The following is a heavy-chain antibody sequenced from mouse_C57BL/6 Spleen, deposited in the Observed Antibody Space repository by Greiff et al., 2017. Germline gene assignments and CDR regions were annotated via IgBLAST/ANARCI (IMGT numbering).Heavy chain of an antibody. CDR2: IRSGGDYI. V-gene: IGHV5-9-1*02. CDR1: GFTFSSYA. D-gene: IGHD1-1*01. CDR3: TRDRITTVVAPYAMDY. J-gene: IGHJ4*01. Sequence: EVKVVESGEGLVKPGGSLKLSCAASGFTFSSYAMSWVRQTPEKRLAWVAYIRSGGDYIYYADTVKGRFTISRYHARNTLYLQISSLKSEDTARYYCTRDRITTVVAPYAMDYWGQGTSVTVSS.